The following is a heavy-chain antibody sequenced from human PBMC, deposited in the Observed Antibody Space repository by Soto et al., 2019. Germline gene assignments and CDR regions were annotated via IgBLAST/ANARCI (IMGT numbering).Heavy chain of an antibody. D-gene: IGHD6-13*01. V-gene: IGHV4-59*01. CDR2: IYYSGST. CDR3: ARASGSSWYYFDY. Sequence: PSETLSLTCTVSGGSISSCYWSWIRQPPGKGLEWIGYIYYSGSTNYNPSLKSRVTISVDTSKNQFSLKLSSVTAADTAVYYCARASGSSWYYFDYWGQGTLVTVSS. CDR1: GGSISSCY. J-gene: IGHJ4*02.